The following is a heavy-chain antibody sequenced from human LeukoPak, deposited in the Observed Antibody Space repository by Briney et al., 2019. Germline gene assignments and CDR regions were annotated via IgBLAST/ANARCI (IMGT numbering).Heavy chain of an antibody. CDR1: GLTFNSQW. CDR2: IKNTADGGTI. CDR3: TTAKWLLRY. D-gene: IGHD5-12*01. Sequence: GGSLRLSCAASGLTFNSQWMSWVRQAPGKGLEWVGRIKNTADGGTIDYAEPVKGRFTISRDDSRSTLYLQMSSLKSDDTAVYYCTTAKWLLRYWGQGTLVTVSS. J-gene: IGHJ4*02. V-gene: IGHV3-15*01.